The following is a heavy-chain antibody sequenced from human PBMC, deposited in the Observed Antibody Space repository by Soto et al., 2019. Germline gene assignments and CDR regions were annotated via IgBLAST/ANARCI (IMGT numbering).Heavy chain of an antibody. CDR2: FDPEDGET. Sequence: ASVKVSCKVSGYTLTELSMHWVRQAPGKGLEWMGGFDPEDGETIYAQKFQGRVTMTEDTSTDTAYMELSSLRSEDTAVYYCATFTMIVVVITPDAFDIWGQGTMVTVSS. D-gene: IGHD3-22*01. J-gene: IGHJ3*02. CDR3: ATFTMIVVVITPDAFDI. V-gene: IGHV1-24*01. CDR1: GYTLTELS.